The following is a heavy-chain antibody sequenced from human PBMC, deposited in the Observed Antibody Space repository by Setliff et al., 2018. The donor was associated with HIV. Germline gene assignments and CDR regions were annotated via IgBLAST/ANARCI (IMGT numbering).Heavy chain of an antibody. J-gene: IGHJ3*02. V-gene: IGHV4-39*01. CDR1: GGSISTSSYY. CDR2: IKSSGNT. CDR3: ARLFQWMSYSFDI. D-gene: IGHD2-21*01. Sequence: SETLSLTCTVSGGSISTSSYYWGWVRQPPGKGLEWIGSIKSSGNTYHSPSLKNRVSMTVDTSNNPFSLKLSSVTAADTGVYYCARLFQWMSYSFDIWGQGTKVTVSS.